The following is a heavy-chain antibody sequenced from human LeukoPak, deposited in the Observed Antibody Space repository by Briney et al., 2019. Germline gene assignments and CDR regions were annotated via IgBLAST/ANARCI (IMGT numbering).Heavy chain of an antibody. Sequence: SETLSLTCTVSGGSISSGSYYWSWIPQPAGKGLGWFGHIYSSGITNYHPSLNGQVTVSLDASKNHFSLKLSSVTAADTAVYYCARGRTQCFDSSGYYYFDYWGRGTLVTVSS. J-gene: IGHJ4*02. V-gene: IGHV4-61*09. CDR1: GGSISSGSYY. D-gene: IGHD3-22*01. CDR2: IYSSGIT. CDR3: ARGRTQCFDSSGYYYFDY.